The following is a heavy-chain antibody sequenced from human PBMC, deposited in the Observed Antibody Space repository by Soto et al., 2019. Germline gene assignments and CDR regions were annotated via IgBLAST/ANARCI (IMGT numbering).Heavy chain of an antibody. V-gene: IGHV3-74*01. J-gene: IGHJ4*02. D-gene: IGHD1-1*01. Sequence: EVQLVESGGGLVQPGGSLRLSCAASGFMFSSHWMHWVRQAPGKGLVWVSRISADGSKTNYADSVKGRFTISRDNARNTLFLQMNSLTAEDTAVYYCARRTDAYNWADYWGQGTLVTVSS. CDR2: ISADGSKT. CDR3: ARRTDAYNWADY. CDR1: GFMFSSHW.